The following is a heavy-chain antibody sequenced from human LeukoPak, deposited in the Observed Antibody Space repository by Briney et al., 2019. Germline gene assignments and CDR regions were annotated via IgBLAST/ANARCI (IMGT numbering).Heavy chain of an antibody. D-gene: IGHD4-17*01. CDR1: GDSLSSHY. CDR3: ARDLVTVTKGFDI. CDR2: ISYIGTT. V-gene: IGHV4-59*11. Sequence: PSETLSLTCAVSGDSLSSHYWTWIRQPPGRGLEWLGYISYIGTTNYNPSLKSRVTISIDPSKNQFSLKLSSVTTADTAVYYCARDLVTVTKGFDIWGLGTMVSVSS. J-gene: IGHJ3*02.